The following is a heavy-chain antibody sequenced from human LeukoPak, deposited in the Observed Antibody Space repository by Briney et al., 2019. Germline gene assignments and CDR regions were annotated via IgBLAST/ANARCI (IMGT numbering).Heavy chain of an antibody. D-gene: IGHD4-17*01. J-gene: IGHJ4*02. CDR2: IKSKTDGGTT. CDR3: TTDALTVTYFDY. V-gene: IGHV3-15*01. CDR1: GFTFSNAW. Sequence: PGGSLRLSCATSGFTFSNAWMSWVRQAPGKGLEWVGRIKSKTDGGTTDYAAPVKGRFTISRDDSKNTLYLQMNSLKTEDTAVYYCTTDALTVTYFDYWGQGTLVTVSS.